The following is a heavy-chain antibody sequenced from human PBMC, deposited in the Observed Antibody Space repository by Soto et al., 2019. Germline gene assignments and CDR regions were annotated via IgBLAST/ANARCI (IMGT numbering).Heavy chain of an antibody. D-gene: IGHD3-10*01. V-gene: IGHV1-69*01. CDR1: GGTFSSYA. CDR3: ARDKSRLRELATIMGLDY. J-gene: IGHJ4*02. Sequence: QVQLVQSGAEVKKPGSSVKVSCKASGGTFSSYAISWVRQAPGQGLEWMGGIIPIFGTANYAQKFQGRVTITADESTSTAYMELSSLRSEDTAVYYCARDKSRLRELATIMGLDYWGQGTLVTVSS. CDR2: IIPIFGTA.